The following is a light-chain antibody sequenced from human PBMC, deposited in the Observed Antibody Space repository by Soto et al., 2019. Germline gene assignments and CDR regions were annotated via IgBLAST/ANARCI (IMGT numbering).Light chain of an antibody. CDR3: QQRSNWLYT. J-gene: IGKJ2*01. Sequence: EIVLTQSPATLSLSPGERATLACRASQSVSSYLAWYQQKPGQAPRLLIYDSSNRATGIPARFSGSGSGTDVALTISSLDSEDFAVYYCQQRSNWLYTFGQGTKLEIK. CDR2: DSS. CDR1: QSVSSY. V-gene: IGKV3-11*01.